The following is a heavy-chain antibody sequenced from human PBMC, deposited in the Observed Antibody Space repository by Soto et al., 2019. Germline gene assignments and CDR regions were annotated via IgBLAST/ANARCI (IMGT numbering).Heavy chain of an antibody. CDR3: ARSVGRYFDWFQHKDDLYFDY. CDR2: INAGNGNT. V-gene: IGHV1-3*01. D-gene: IGHD3-9*01. Sequence: EASVKVSCKASGYTFTSYAIHWVRQAPGQRLEWMGWINAGNGNTKYSQKFQGRVTITRDTSASTAYMELSSLRSEDTAVYYCARSVGRYFDWFQHKDDLYFDYWGQGTLVTVAS. CDR1: GYTFTSYA. J-gene: IGHJ4*02.